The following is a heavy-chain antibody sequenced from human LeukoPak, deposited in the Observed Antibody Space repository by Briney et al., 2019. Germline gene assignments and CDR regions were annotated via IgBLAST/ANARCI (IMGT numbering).Heavy chain of an antibody. CDR1: GFTFSSYA. Sequence: AGGSLRLSCAASGFTFSSYAMHWVRQAPGKGLEWVAVISYDGSNKYYADSVKGRFTISRDNSKNTLYLQMNSLRAEDTAVYYCARDFGDYCYGMDVWGQGTTVTVSS. D-gene: IGHD3-16*01. CDR3: ARDFGDYCYGMDV. CDR2: ISYDGSNK. J-gene: IGHJ6*02. V-gene: IGHV3-30*04.